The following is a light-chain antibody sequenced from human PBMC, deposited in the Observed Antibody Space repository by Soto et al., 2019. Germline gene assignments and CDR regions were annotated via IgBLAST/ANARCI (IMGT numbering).Light chain of an antibody. CDR2: AAS. V-gene: IGKV1-6*01. J-gene: IGKJ4*01. Sequence: AIQMTQSPSSLSASVGDRVTITCRASQGIRNDLGWYQQKPGKAPQLLIYAASTLQSGVPSRLSGSGSGTDFTLTISCLQPEDFATYYCLQDYSYLTFGGGTKVDIK. CDR1: QGIRND. CDR3: LQDYSYLT.